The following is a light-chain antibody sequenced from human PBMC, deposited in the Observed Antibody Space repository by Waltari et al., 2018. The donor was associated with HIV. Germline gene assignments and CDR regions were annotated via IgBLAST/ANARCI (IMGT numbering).Light chain of an antibody. Sequence: EKLMTQSPAALSVSPGERATLSCRASQSVTSKLAWYQQKPGQAPRLLIYDASTRATGLSARFSGSGSGTEFTLTISSLQSEDFAVYYCQQYSNWPRTFGQGTKVEIK. CDR2: DAS. CDR1: QSVTSK. CDR3: QQYSNWPRT. J-gene: IGKJ1*01. V-gene: IGKV3-15*01.